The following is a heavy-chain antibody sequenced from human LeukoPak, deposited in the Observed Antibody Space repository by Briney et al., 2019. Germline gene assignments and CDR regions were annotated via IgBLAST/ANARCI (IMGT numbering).Heavy chain of an antibody. J-gene: IGHJ4*02. CDR3: ARGDLYSSSWYN. CDR1: GGSISSGDNY. CDR2: SYYSGIT. D-gene: IGHD6-13*01. Sequence: SETLSLXCTVSGGSISSGDNYWSWIRQPPGKGLEWIGYSYYSGITYYNPSLKSRVTISVDTSKNQFSLKLSSVTAADTAVYYCARGDLYSSSWYNWGQGTLVTVSS. V-gene: IGHV4-30-4*08.